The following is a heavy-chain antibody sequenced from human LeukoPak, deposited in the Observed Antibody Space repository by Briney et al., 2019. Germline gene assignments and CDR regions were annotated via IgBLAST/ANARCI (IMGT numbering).Heavy chain of an antibody. CDR1: GYTFTGYY. J-gene: IGHJ4*02. V-gene: IGHV1-2*02. Sequence: ASVKVSCKASGYTFTGYYMHWVRQAPGQGLEWMGWINPNSGGTNYAQKFQGRVTMPRDTSISTAYMELSRLRSDDTAVYYCATIVATPATFDYWGQGTLVTVSS. CDR3: ATIVATPATFDY. CDR2: INPNSGGT. D-gene: IGHD5-12*01.